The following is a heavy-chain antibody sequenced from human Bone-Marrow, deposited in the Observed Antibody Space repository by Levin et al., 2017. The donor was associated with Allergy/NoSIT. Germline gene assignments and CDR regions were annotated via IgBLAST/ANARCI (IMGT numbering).Heavy chain of an antibody. CDR3: ARGDRRVSGSTFNYGGLDV. J-gene: IGHJ6*02. CDR2: ITSSGNIL. D-gene: IGHD3-10*01. V-gene: IGHV3-11*01. CDR1: GFDLSDYY. Sequence: MAGGSLRLSCVASGFDLSDYYMSWVRQAPGKGLEWLSYITSSGNILYIAASVKGRFIVSRDNAQNSVFLEMNSLRDDDTAVYYCARGDRRVSGSTFNYGGLDVWGRGTTVAVSS.